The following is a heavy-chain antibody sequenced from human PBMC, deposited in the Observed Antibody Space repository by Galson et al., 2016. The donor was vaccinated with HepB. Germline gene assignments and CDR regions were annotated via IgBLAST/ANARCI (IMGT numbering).Heavy chain of an antibody. CDR3: ARHPAQIISTVFDD. CDR1: GYSFTKYW. V-gene: IGHV5-51*01. Sequence: SGAEVKKPGESLKISCKGSGYSFTKYWIAWVRQMPRKGLEWMGIIYPADSDTRYSPSFQGQVTISADKPIHTAYLQWSSLKASDTAMYYCARHPAQIISTVFDDWGQGTLVTVSS. CDR2: IYPADSDT. J-gene: IGHJ4*02. D-gene: IGHD3-3*02.